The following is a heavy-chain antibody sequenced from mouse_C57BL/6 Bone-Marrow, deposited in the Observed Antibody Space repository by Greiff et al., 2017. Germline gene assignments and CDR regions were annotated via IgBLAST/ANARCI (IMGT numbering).Heavy chain of an antibody. J-gene: IGHJ4*01. Sequence: QVQLKQSGAELARPGASVKLSCKASGYTFTSYGISWVKQRTGQGLEWIGEIYPRSGNTYYNEKFKGKATLTADKSSSTAYMELRSLTSEDSAVYFCARGDVYSGFFYYAMDSGGKETSVTVPS. CDR1: GYTFTSYG. CDR3: ARGDVYSGFFYYAMDS. V-gene: IGHV1-81*01. D-gene: IGHD2-3*01. CDR2: IYPRSGNT.